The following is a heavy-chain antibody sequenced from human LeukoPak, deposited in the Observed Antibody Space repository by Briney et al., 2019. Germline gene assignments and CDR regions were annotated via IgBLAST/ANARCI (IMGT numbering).Heavy chain of an antibody. V-gene: IGHV3-7*03. D-gene: IGHD3-10*01. J-gene: IGHJ3*02. Sequence: GGSLRLSCAASGFTFSNYCLGWVRQAPGKGLEWVANIIQDGSQKYYVDSVKGRLSISRDNAKNSLYLQMNSLGAEDTAMYYCARIGSVTYHDAFDIWGQGTMVTVFS. CDR3: ARIGSVTYHDAFDI. CDR1: GFTFSNYC. CDR2: IIQDGSQK.